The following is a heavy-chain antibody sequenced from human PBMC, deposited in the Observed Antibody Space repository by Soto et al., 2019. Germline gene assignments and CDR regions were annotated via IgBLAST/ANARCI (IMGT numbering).Heavy chain of an antibody. CDR3: ARHPELRTTFYYYYYGMDV. CDR2: ISAYNGNT. V-gene: IGHV1-18*01. D-gene: IGHD1-7*01. J-gene: IGHJ6*02. Sequence: GASVKVSCKASGYTFTSYGISWVRQAPGQGLEWMGWISAYNGNTNYAQKLQGRVTMTTDTSTSTAYMELRSLRSDDTAAYYCARHPELRTTFYYYYYGMDVWGQGTTVTVSS. CDR1: GYTFTSYG.